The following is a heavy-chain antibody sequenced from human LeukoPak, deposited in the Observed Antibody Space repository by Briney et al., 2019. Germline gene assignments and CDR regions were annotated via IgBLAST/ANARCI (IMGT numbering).Heavy chain of an antibody. CDR2: ISYDGSNK. CDR1: GFTFSSYG. CDR3: AKDQYWVVVTAIFDY. J-gene: IGHJ4*02. D-gene: IGHD2-21*02. V-gene: IGHV3-30*18. Sequence: GGSLRLSCAASGFTFSSYGMHWVRQAPGKGLEWVAVISYDGSNKYYADSVKGRFTISRDNSKNTLYLQMNSLRAEDTAVYYCAKDQYWVVVTAIFDYWGQGTLVTVSS.